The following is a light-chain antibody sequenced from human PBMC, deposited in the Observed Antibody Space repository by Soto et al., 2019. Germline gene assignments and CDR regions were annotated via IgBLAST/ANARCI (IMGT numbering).Light chain of an antibody. CDR1: QRFLISY. V-gene: IGKV3-20*01. CDR2: AAS. Sequence: ESVLTQSPGTLSLSPGERGTRSCRPSQRFLISYLVWHQQKPCQAPRLLIYAASRRATGIPDRFSGSGSGTDFTLTISRLEPEDFAVYYCQQYGSSPWTFGQGTKVDIK. J-gene: IGKJ1*01. CDR3: QQYGSSPWT.